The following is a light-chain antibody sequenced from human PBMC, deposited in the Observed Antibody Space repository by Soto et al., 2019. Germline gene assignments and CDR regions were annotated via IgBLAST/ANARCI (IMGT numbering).Light chain of an antibody. J-gene: IGLJ1*01. Sequence: QPVLTQPASVSGSPGQSITISCSGTSSDVGAYNYVSWYQQYPGKAPKLMIYEVTNRPSGGSNRFSGSKSGNTASLTISGLQAEDEADYYCSSYTTGATYVFGSGTKLTVL. CDR3: SSYTTGATYV. V-gene: IGLV2-14*01. CDR2: EVT. CDR1: SSDVGAYNY.